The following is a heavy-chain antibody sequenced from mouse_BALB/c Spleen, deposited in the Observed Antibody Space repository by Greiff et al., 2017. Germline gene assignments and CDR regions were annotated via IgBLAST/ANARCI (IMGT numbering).Heavy chain of an antibody. Sequence: EVQVVESGGGLVKPGGSLKLSCAASGFTFSDYYMYWVRQTPEKRLEWVATISDGGSYTYYPDSVKGRFTISRDNAKNNLYLQMSSLKSEDTAMYYCARDYYGSSFDYWGQGTTLTVSS. CDR2: ISDGGSYT. D-gene: IGHD1-1*01. CDR1: GFTFSDYY. V-gene: IGHV5-4*02. CDR3: ARDYYGSSFDY. J-gene: IGHJ2*01.